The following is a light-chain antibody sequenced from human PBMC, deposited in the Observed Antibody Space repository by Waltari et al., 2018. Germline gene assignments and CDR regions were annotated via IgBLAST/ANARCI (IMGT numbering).Light chain of an antibody. Sequence: EIVLTQSPGTLSLSPGERATLSCRASQSVTSTYLAWYQQKPGQAPRRLIYDVSSRATGIPDRFSGSGSGTDFTLTISRLEPEDFAVYFCQQYSSPPNSFGQGTKLEIK. CDR3: QQYSSPPNS. CDR2: DVS. V-gene: IGKV3-20*01. J-gene: IGKJ2*03. CDR1: QSVTSTY.